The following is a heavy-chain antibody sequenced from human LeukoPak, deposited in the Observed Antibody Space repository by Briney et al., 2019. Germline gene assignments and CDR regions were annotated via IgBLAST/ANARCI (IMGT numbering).Heavy chain of an antibody. V-gene: IGHV3-23*01. CDR3: ARIAVSGLWYFDL. Sequence: GGSLRLSCEGSGFTFGSSPMSWVRQAPGKGLEWVSSISVGSDYLYHADSVKGRFTVSRDNSKSTLYLQMHSLRAEDTAVYYCARIAVSGLWYFDLWGRGTLVTVSS. CDR2: ISVGSDYL. J-gene: IGHJ2*01. D-gene: IGHD6-19*01. CDR1: GFTFGSSP.